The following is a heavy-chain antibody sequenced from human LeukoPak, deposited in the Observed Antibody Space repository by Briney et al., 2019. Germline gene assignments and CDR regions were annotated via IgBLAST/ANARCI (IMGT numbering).Heavy chain of an antibody. Sequence: SQTLSLTCTVSGDSISSGDYYWSWIRQPAGKGLEWIGRISSSGSTNYNPSLKSRVTMSVDTSKNQFSLKLSSVTAADTAVYFCARGPYSYDSSGAFDIWGQGTMVTVSS. CDR1: GDSISSGDYY. CDR3: ARGPYSYDSSGAFDI. D-gene: IGHD3-22*01. V-gene: IGHV4-61*02. CDR2: ISSSGST. J-gene: IGHJ3*02.